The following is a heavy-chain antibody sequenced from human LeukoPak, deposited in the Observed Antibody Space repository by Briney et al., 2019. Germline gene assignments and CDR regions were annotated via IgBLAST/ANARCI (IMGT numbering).Heavy chain of an antibody. J-gene: IGHJ6*03. CDR1: GFSLSTSGMR. V-gene: IGHV2-70*04. Sequence: SGPALVKPTQTLTLTCTFSGFSLSTSGMRVSWIRQPPGKALEWLARIDWDDDKFYSTSLKTRLIISKDTSKNQVVLTMTNMDPVDTATYYCARIGFSYYMDVWGKGTTVTVSS. CDR3: ARIGFSYYMDV. CDR2: IDWDDDK.